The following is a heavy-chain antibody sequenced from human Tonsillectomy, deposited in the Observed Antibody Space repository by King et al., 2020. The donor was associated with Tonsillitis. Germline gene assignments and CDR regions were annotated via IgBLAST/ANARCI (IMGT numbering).Heavy chain of an antibody. CDR3: ARAGWFGELSVRYFDS. J-gene: IGHJ4*02. CDR1: GGSISSGGYS. Sequence: QMQLQESGPGLVKPSQTLSLTCAVSGGSISSGGYSWSWIRQPPGKGLEWIGNIYYSGSTYYNPSFKSRVNISIDTSKNQFSLKLRSVTAADTAVYYCARAGWFGELSVRYFDSWGQGTLVTVSS. V-gene: IGHV4-30-4*07. D-gene: IGHD3-10*01. CDR2: IYYSGST.